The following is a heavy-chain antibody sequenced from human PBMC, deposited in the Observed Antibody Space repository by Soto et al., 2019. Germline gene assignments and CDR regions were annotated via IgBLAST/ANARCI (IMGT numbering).Heavy chain of an antibody. Sequence: GGSLRLSCAASGFTFSRLWMNWVRQAPGEGLMWVARIDSDGSRTNYAESVKGRFTISRVNAKNTLYLQMNSLRAEDTAVYFCASHYGDPTHFYYYGMDVWGRGTTVTVSS. V-gene: IGHV3-74*01. J-gene: IGHJ6*02. CDR3: ASHYGDPTHFYYYGMDV. D-gene: IGHD4-17*01. CDR1: GFTFSRLW. CDR2: IDSDGSRT.